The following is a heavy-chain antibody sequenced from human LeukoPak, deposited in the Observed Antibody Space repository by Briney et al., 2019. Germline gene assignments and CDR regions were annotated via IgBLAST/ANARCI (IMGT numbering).Heavy chain of an antibody. J-gene: IGHJ4*02. CDR2: LNPSGTT. Sequence: SETLSLTCTVSGDSISRNIYYWCWIRQSAGKGLEWIGRLNPSGTTSSNPSLKSRLTMPLDPSENKFSLKLSSVTPADTALYYCARGRPYGDYFDYWGQGSLVTVSS. CDR1: GDSISRNIYY. CDR3: ARGRPYGDYFDY. V-gene: IGHV4-61*02. D-gene: IGHD4-17*01.